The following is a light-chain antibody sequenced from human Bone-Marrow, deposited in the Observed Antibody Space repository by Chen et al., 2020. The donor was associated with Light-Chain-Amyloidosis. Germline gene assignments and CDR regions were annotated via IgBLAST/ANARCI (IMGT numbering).Light chain of an antibody. CDR2: VDS. Sequence: SYVLTQPSSVSVAPGQTATLACGGNNIGSTSEHWYQQTPGPAPLLVVYVDSDRPAGIPERLAGANAGNAATLTSSRVEAGDEADYYCQVWDRSSDRPVFGGGTKLTVL. J-gene: IGLJ3*02. CDR3: QVWDRSSDRPV. CDR1: NIGSTS. V-gene: IGLV3-21*02.